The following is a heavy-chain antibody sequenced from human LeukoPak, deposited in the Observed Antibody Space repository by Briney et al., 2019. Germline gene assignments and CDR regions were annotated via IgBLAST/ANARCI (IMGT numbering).Heavy chain of an antibody. CDR3: ARFLYSYGYAGYYYYMDV. CDR1: GGSISSHY. D-gene: IGHD5-18*01. CDR2: IYYSGST. J-gene: IGHJ6*03. V-gene: IGHV4-59*11. Sequence: PSETLSLTCTVSGGSISSHYWSWIRQPPGKGLEWIGYIYYSGSTNYNPSLKSRVTISVDTSKNQFSLKLSSVTAADTAVYCCARFLYSYGYAGYYYYMDVWGKGTTVTVSS.